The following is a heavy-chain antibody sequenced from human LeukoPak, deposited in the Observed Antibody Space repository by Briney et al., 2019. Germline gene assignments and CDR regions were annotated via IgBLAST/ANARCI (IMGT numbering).Heavy chain of an antibody. CDR2: TYYRSKWYN. CDR3: ARDPGIAAAGGFDY. CDR1: GDSFSSNSAA. J-gene: IGHJ4*02. D-gene: IGHD6-13*01. V-gene: IGHV6-1*01. Sequence: SQTLSFTCAISGDSFSSNSAAWSWIRQSPSRGLEWLGRTYYRSKWYNDYAVTVKSRITINPDTSKNQFSLQLNSVTPEDTAVYYCARDPGIAAAGGFDYWGQGTLVTVSS.